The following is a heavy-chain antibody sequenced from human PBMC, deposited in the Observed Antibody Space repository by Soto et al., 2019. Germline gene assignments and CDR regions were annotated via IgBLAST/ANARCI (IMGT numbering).Heavy chain of an antibody. V-gene: IGHV4-31*03. CDR3: AREGGSYDSGGYLIRGAFDI. CDR1: GDSISRIDYY. D-gene: IGHD3-22*01. Sequence: SETLSLTCSVSGDSISRIDYYWTWIRQHPEKGLEWIGNIYFRGNTYYSPSLESRLTISVDTSKNQFSLKLTSVTAADTAVYYCAREGGSYDSGGYLIRGAFDIWGQGTIVTVSS. CDR2: IYFRGNT. J-gene: IGHJ3*02.